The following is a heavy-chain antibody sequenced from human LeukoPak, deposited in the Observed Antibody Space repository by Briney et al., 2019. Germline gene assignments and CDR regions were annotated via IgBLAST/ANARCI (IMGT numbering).Heavy chain of an antibody. V-gene: IGHV3-23*01. J-gene: IGHJ4*02. CDR3: AKDHITMIVVVITHSDY. CDR2: ISGSGGST. Sequence: GGSLRLSCAASGFTFSSYAMSWVRQAPGKGLEWVSAISGSGGSTYYADSVKGRFTISRDNSKNTLYLQMNSLRAEDTAVYYCAKDHITMIVVVITHSDYWGQGTLVTVSS. D-gene: IGHD3-22*01. CDR1: GFTFSSYA.